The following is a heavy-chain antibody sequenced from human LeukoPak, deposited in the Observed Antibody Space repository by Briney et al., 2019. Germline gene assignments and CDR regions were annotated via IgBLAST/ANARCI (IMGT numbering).Heavy chain of an antibody. CDR3: ARGGAVAGLY. V-gene: IGHV3-48*03. CDR2: ISSSGNTV. CDR1: GFTFSSYE. Sequence: GGSLRLSCAVSGFTFSSYEMNWDRQAPGKGLEWVSYISSSGNTVYYPDSVKGRFTISRDNAKNSLYLQMNSLRGEDTAVYYCARGGAVAGLYWGQGTLVTVSS. J-gene: IGHJ4*02. D-gene: IGHD6-19*01.